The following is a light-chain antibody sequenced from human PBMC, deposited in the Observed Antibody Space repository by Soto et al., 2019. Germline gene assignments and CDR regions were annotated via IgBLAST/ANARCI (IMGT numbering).Light chain of an antibody. CDR3: QQYYSTPYT. CDR2: WAS. CDR1: QSVFFSSNNNNY. Sequence: DIVMTQSPDSLAVSVGERATINCKSSQSVFFSSNNNNYLAWYQQKPGQPPMLLIYWASTRQSGVPDRFSGSGSGTDFTLTISSLQAEDVAVYYCQQYYSTPYTFGQGTKLEIK. J-gene: IGKJ2*01. V-gene: IGKV4-1*01.